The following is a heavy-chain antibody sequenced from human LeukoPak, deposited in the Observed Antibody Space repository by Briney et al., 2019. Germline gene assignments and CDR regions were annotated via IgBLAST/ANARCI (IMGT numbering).Heavy chain of an antibody. V-gene: IGHV1-18*01. CDR3: ARGAHLLGCSSTSCPGYGMDV. CDR1: GYTFTSYG. J-gene: IGHJ6*02. CDR2: ISAYNGNT. D-gene: IGHD2-2*01. Sequence: GASVKVSCKASGYTFTSYGISWVRQAPGQGLEWMGWISAYNGNTNYAQKLQGRVTMTTDTSTSTAYMELRSLRSDDTAVYYCARGAHLLGCSSTSCPGYGMDVWGQGTTVTVSS.